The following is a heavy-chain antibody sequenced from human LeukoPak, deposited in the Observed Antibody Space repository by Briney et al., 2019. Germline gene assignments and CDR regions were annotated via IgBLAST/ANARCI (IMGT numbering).Heavy chain of an antibody. CDR2: MNPNSGNT. CDR1: GYTFTSYD. J-gene: IGHJ6*02. Sequence: GASVNVSCKASGYTFTSYDINWVRQATGQGLEWMGWMNPNSGNTGYAQKFQGRVTMTRNTSISTAYMELSSLRSEDTAVYYCARGSYGSGSSSSYYYYYYGMDVWGQGTTVTVSS. D-gene: IGHD3-10*01. V-gene: IGHV1-8*01. CDR3: ARGSYGSGSSSSYYYYYYGMDV.